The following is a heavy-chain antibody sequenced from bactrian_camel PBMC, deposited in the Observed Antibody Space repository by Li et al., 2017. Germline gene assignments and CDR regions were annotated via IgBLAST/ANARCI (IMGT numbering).Heavy chain of an antibody. CDR2: IHSGGRRT. Sequence: DVQLVESGGDLVQPGGSLRLSCAASGFTFSNYYWNWVRQAPGKGLEWISSIHSGGRRTYYADSVKGRFTISRDNAKNTVYLELSSLKSEDMAMYYCCAAAFWACPYWGQGTQVTVS. CDR3: CAAAFWACPY. V-gene: IGHV3S40*01. CDR1: GFTFSNYY. J-gene: IGHJ4*01. D-gene: IGHD1*01.